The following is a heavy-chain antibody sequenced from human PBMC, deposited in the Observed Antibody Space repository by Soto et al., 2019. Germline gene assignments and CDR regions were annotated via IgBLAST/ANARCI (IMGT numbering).Heavy chain of an antibody. D-gene: IGHD3-10*02. J-gene: IGHJ5*02. V-gene: IGHV2-5*02. CDR3: GRYVATSPAGWFEP. Sequence: QITLKESGPTLVKPTQTLTLTCTFSGFSLTNNGEAVGWFRQSPGKALEWLVLIYWDDDNRYNPSLKTRLSTTTDRSKHQVVLTLTKMDPVATATYCCGRYVATSPAGWFEPWGKGTRVTVPS. CDR1: GFSLTNNGEA. CDR2: IYWDDDN.